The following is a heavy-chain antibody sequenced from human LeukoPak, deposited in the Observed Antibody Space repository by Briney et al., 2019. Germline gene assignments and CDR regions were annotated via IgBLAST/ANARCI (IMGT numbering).Heavy chain of an antibody. CDR3: AGFFYDNSGDAFDI. D-gene: IGHD3-22*01. CDR2: FIPIYGSA. CDR1: GDSFTFTSHA. J-gene: IGHJ3*02. V-gene: IGHV1-69*01. Sequence: SVKDSCKASGDSFTFTSHAITWVRQAPGQGLEWMGGFIPIYGSANYAQKFQGRVTIISDEATRTVYMELSSLRPEDSAVYYCAGFFYDNSGDAFDIWGQGTMVTVSS.